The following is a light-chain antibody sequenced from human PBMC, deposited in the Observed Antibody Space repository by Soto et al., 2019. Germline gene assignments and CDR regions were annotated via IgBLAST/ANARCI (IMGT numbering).Light chain of an antibody. CDR2: EVS. V-gene: IGLV2-14*01. CDR3: SSYTNTSTFV. Sequence: QSVLTQPASVSGSPGQSITISCTGTSSDVGGYNHVSWYQQHPDKAPKLLISEVSDRPSGASNRFSGSKSGNTASLTISGLQAEDEADYHCSSYTNTSTFVFGTGTKLTVL. J-gene: IGLJ1*01. CDR1: SSDVGGYNH.